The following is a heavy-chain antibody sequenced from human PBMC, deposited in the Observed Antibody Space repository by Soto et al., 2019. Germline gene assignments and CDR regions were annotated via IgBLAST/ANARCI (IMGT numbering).Heavy chain of an antibody. V-gene: IGHV4-59*08. CDR1: GGSLSSYY. CDR3: ARRYGDCFDF. J-gene: IGHJ4*02. Sequence: SETLSLTCTVSGGSLSSYYWSWIRQPPGKGLEWIGYIYYSGNTNYNPSLKSRVTISVDTSKNQFSLKLSSVTAADTAVYYCARRYGDCFDFWGQGTLVTVSS. CDR2: IYYSGNT. D-gene: IGHD4-17*01.